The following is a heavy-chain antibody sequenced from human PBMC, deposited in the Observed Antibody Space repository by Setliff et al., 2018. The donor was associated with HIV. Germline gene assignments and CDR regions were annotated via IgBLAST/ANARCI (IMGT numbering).Heavy chain of an antibody. CDR3: ARDLYTSGWPNWFDP. CDR1: GYTFTNFG. CDR2: VNTNNDKT. Sequence: ASVKVSCKASGYTFTNFGITWVRQVPGQGLEWMGWVNTNNDKTNYTQKFQGRVTMTTDRSTKTAYLDLGSLRPDDTAVYYCARDLYTSGWPNWFDPWGPGTLVTVSS. J-gene: IGHJ5*02. V-gene: IGHV1-18*01. D-gene: IGHD6-19*01.